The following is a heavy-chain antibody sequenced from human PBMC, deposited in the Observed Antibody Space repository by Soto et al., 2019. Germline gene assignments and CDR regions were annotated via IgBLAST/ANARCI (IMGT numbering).Heavy chain of an antibody. CDR1: GFTFSSYA. Sequence: QVQLVESGGGVVQPGRSLRLSCAASGFTFSSYAMHWVRQAPGKGLEWVAVISYDGSNKYYADSVKGRFTISRDNSKNTLYLQMNSLRAEDTAVYYCARDQGPYYDSSGCYHPLFDYWGQGTLVTVSS. CDR2: ISYDGSNK. CDR3: ARDQGPYYDSSGCYHPLFDY. J-gene: IGHJ4*02. D-gene: IGHD3-22*01. V-gene: IGHV3-30-3*01.